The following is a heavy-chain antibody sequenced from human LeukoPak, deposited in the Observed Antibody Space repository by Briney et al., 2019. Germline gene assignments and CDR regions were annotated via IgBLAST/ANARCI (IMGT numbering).Heavy chain of an antibody. J-gene: IGHJ4*02. CDR1: GFTFSSYA. V-gene: IGHV3-23*01. Sequence: GGSLRLSCAASGFTFSSYAMTWVRQAPGKGLDWVSGISGGGGSTYYADSVKGRFTISRDNSKNTLYLQMNSLRAEDTAVYYCAKNLAAAAPGYFDYWGQGTLVTVSS. CDR2: ISGGGGST. CDR3: AKNLAAAAPGYFDY. D-gene: IGHD6-13*01.